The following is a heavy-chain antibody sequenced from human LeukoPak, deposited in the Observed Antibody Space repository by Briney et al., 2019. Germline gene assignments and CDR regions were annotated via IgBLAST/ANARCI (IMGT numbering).Heavy chain of an antibody. Sequence: GGSLRLSCAASGFTFSSYAMHWVRQVPGRGPEWVANVNRDGSETYYLDSVKGRFTISKDNAKNSLYLQMNSLRAEDTALYHCARNNGMDVWGQGTTVIVSS. CDR3: ARNNGMDV. CDR2: VNRDGSET. J-gene: IGHJ6*02. CDR1: GFTFSSYA. V-gene: IGHV3-7*03.